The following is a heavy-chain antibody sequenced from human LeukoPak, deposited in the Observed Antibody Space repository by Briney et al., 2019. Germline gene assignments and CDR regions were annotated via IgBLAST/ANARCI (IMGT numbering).Heavy chain of an antibody. CDR2: ISGDGGTT. V-gene: IGHV3-43*02. Sequence: PGGSLRHSCAASGFTFDDYAMHWVRQAPGKGLEWVSLISGDGGTTNYADSVKGRFTISRDNNKNSLYLQMNSLRTEDTALYYCAKATYSSRWYFFDYWGQGTLVTVSS. J-gene: IGHJ4*02. D-gene: IGHD6-13*01. CDR1: GFTFDDYA. CDR3: AKATYSSRWYFFDY.